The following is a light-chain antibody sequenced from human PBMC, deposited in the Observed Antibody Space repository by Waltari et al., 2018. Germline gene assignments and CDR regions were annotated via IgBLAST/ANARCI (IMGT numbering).Light chain of an antibody. Sequence: QAVVTQEPSFSVSPGGTVTLTCGLSSGSVSTRHYPSWYQQIPGQAPRALIYTTNTRPSGVPGRFSGSILGNRAALTITGAQADDESNYYCVLYMGNGISIFGGGTKLTVL. CDR2: TTN. J-gene: IGLJ2*01. CDR1: SGSVSTRHY. CDR3: VLYMGNGISI. V-gene: IGLV8-61*01.